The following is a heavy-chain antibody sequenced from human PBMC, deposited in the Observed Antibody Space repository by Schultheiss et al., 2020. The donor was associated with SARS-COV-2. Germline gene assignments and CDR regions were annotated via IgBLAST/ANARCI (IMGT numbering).Heavy chain of an antibody. CDR3: AREAPGAVGTTTSGLDY. D-gene: IGHD1-26*01. J-gene: IGHJ4*02. V-gene: IGHV1-69*13. CDR2: IIPIFGTA. Sequence: SVKVSCKASGGTFSSYAISWVRQAPGQGLEWMGGIIPIFGTANYAQKFQGRVTITADESTSTAYMELRSLRSDDTAVYYCAREAPGAVGTTTSGLDYWGQGTLVTVSS. CDR1: GGTFSSYA.